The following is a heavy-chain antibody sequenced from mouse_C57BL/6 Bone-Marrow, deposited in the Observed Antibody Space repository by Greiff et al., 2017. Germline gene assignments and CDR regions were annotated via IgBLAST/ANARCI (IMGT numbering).Heavy chain of an antibody. V-gene: IGHV14-4*01. D-gene: IGHD1-2*01. CDR3: TPPTARSSMDY. Sequence: EVQLQQSGAELVRPGASVKLSCTASGFNIKDDYMHWVKQRPEQGLEWIGWIDPENGDTESASKVQGKATITAATSSNTAYLQLSSLTSEDTVVYFCTPPTARSSMDYWGQGTSVTVSS. CDR2: IDPENGDT. CDR1: GFNIKDDY. J-gene: IGHJ4*01.